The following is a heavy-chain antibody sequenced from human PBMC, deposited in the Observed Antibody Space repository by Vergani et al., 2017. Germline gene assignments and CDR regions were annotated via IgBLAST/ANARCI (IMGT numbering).Heavy chain of an antibody. D-gene: IGHD5-12*01. J-gene: IGHJ3*01. Sequence: EVDLAESGGGLARPGGSLRLSCEASGITFWKFGMHWVRQGPGKGLEWVSGISWNSGAVDYADSVRGRFTISRDNAKNSLFLEMNSLRFEDTAVYFCTKGSVYYHDSAGHGYDPYTGFDLWGQGTLVTVSS. CDR3: TKGSVYYHDSAGHGYDPYTGFDL. CDR1: GITFWKFG. CDR2: ISWNSGAV. V-gene: IGHV3-9*01.